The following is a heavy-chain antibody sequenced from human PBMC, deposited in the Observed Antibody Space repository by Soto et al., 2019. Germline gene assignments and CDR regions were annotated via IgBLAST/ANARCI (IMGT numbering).Heavy chain of an antibody. J-gene: IGHJ2*01. V-gene: IGHV1-18*01. CDR1: GYTFTEYD. CDR2: ISVYNDNR. CDR3: ARYRGDPYWYFDL. Sequence: QVQLVQSGAEVRKPGASVKVSCKSSGYTFTEYDISWVRQAPGKGLEWMGWISVYNDNRDYAEKVQGRVTLTIDKSTSTAYMEMRSLISDDTAIYYCARYRGDPYWYFDLWGRGTLVTVSS. D-gene: IGHD4-17*01.